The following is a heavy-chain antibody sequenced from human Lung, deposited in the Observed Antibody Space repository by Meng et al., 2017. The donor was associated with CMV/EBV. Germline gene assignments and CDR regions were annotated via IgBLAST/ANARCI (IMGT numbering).Heavy chain of an antibody. V-gene: IGHV4-31*03. Sequence: GQVQESAPEMVKPYQALSLTCTVSGGSISSGGYYWSWIRQHPGKGLEWIGYIHSSGSTYYNPSLRSRLTISVDTSKNQFSLKLSSVTAADTAVYYCARASYGSGSPLGESWFDPWGQGNLVTVSS. D-gene: IGHD3-10*01. CDR2: IHSSGST. J-gene: IGHJ5*02. CDR3: ARASYGSGSPLGESWFDP. CDR1: GGSISSGGYY.